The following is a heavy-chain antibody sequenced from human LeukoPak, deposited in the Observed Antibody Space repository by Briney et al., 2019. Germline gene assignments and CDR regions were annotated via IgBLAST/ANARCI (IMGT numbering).Heavy chain of an antibody. CDR1: GFTFSDYY. D-gene: IGHD6-13*01. CDR2: IRGSGTTI. J-gene: IGHJ6*03. CDR3: ARVMAADLRFYYYYMDV. V-gene: IGHV3-11*01. Sequence: GSLRLSCAASGFTFSDYYMSWIRQAPGKGLEWVSYIRGSGTTIYYADSVRGRFTISRDNAQNSLYLQMNSLRAEDTAVYYCARVMAADLRFYYYYMDVWGRGTTVTVSS.